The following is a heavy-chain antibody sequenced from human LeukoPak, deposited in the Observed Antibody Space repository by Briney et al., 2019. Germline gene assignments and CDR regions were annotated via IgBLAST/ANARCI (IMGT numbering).Heavy chain of an antibody. CDR3: ARGSIQLWLEAFDI. CDR1: GFTFSSYG. D-gene: IGHD5-18*01. J-gene: IGHJ3*02. V-gene: IGHV3-33*01. CDR2: IWYDGSNK. Sequence: GRSLRLSCAASGFTFSSYGMHWVRQAPGKGLEWVAVIWYDGSNKYYADSVKGRFTISRDNSKNTLYLQMNSLRAEDTAVYYCARGSIQLWLEAFDIWGQGAMVTVSS.